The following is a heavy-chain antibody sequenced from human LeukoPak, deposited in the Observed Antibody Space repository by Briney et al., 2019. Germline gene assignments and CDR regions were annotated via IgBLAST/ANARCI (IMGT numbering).Heavy chain of an antibody. Sequence: ASVKVSCKASGYTFTGYYMHWVRQAPGQGLEWMGWINPNSGGTDYAQKFQGRVTMTRDTSISTAYMELSRLRSDDTAVYYCAREMDSSSWDYYYYGMDVWGQGTTVTVSS. D-gene: IGHD6-13*01. CDR3: AREMDSSSWDYYYYGMDV. CDR1: GYTFTGYY. CDR2: INPNSGGT. J-gene: IGHJ6*02. V-gene: IGHV1-2*02.